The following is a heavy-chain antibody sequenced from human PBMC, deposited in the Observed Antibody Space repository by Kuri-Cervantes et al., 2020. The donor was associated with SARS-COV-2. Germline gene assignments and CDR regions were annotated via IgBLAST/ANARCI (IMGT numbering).Heavy chain of an antibody. CDR2: MNPNSGNT. J-gene: IGHJ5*02. CDR3: ARVVRGRHITMIVAGYNWFDP. Sequence: ASVKVSCKASGGTFSSYDINWVRQATGQGLEWMGWMNPNSGNTGYAQKFQGRVTMTRNTSISTAYMELSSLRSEDTAVYYCARVVRGRHITMIVAGYNWFDPWGQGTLVTVSS. D-gene: IGHD3-22*01. CDR1: GGTFSSYD. V-gene: IGHV1-8*02.